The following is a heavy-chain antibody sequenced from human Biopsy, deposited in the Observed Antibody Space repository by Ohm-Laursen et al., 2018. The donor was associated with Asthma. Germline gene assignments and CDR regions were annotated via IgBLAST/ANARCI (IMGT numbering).Heavy chain of an antibody. V-gene: IGHV3-7*01. CDR2: IKHDGTEK. Sequence: GSLRLSCAASGFTFSDYWMSWVRQVPGKGLEWVANIKHDGTEKNHVDSLKGRFTISRDNAKNSLYLQMNILRAEDTAVYYCARTFHFWSPYHAEHYQLWGQGTLVTVPS. D-gene: IGHD3-3*02. CDR3: ARTFHFWSPYHAEHYQL. J-gene: IGHJ1*01. CDR1: GFTFSDYW.